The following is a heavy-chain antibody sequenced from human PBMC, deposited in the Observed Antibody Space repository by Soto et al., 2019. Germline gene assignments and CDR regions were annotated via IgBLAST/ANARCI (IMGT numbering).Heavy chain of an antibody. CDR1: GFTFSSYG. V-gene: IGHV3-33*01. CDR2: IWYDGSNK. CDR3: ARERGSVAGTTYFDY. J-gene: IGHJ4*02. D-gene: IGHD6-19*01. Sequence: QVQLVESGGGVVQPGRSLRLSCAASGFTFSSYGMHWVRQAPGKGLEWVAVIWYDGSNKYYADSVKVRFTISRDNSKNTLYLQMNSLRAEDTAVYYCARERGSVAGTTYFDYWGQGTLVTVSS.